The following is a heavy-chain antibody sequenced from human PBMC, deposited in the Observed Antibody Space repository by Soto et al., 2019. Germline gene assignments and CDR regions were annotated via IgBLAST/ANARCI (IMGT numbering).Heavy chain of an antibody. CDR3: ARGLPLTMDY. CDR2: INAGNGNT. CDR1: GYTFTSYA. Sequence: QVQLVQSGAEVKKPGASVKVSCKASGYTFTSYAMHWVRQAPGQRLERMGWINAGNGNTQYSQSFQGRVTITRDTSASTAYMELSSLRSEDTAVFYCARGLPLTMDYWGQGTLVTVSS. V-gene: IGHV1-3*01. J-gene: IGHJ4*02. D-gene: IGHD2-15*01.